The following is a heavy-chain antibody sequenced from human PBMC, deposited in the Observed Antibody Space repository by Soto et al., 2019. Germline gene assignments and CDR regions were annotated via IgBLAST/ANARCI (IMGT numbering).Heavy chain of an antibody. V-gene: IGHV3-48*02. D-gene: IGHD3-22*01. CDR2: ISSSSSTI. Sequence: EVQLVESGGGLVQPGGSLRLSCAASGFTFSSYSMNWVRQAPGKGLEWVSYISSSSSTIYYADSVKGRFTISRDNAKNSLYLQINSLRDEDTAVYYCARGYYYDSSGYDYWGQGTLVTVSS. CDR3: ARGYYYDSSGYDY. J-gene: IGHJ4*02. CDR1: GFTFSSYS.